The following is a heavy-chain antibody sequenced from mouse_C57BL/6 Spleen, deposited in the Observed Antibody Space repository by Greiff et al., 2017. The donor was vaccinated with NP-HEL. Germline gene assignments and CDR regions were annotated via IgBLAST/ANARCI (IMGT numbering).Heavy chain of an antibody. V-gene: IGHV1-52*01. D-gene: IGHD1-1*01. CDR1: GYTFTSYW. CDR3: ARGRFITTVVGGYFDV. Sequence: QVQLQQPGAELVRPGSSVKLSCKASGYTFTSYWMHWVKQRPIQGLEWIGNIDPSDSETHYNQKFKDKATLTVDKSSSTAYMQLSSLTSEDSAVYYCARGRFITTVVGGYFDVWGTGTTVTVSS. J-gene: IGHJ1*03. CDR2: IDPSDSET.